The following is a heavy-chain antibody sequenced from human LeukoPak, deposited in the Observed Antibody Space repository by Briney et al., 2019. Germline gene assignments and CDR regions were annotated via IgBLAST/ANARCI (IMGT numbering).Heavy chain of an antibody. CDR3: AREPKSLGDLFFIDY. CDR1: GFDFTSYG. CDR2: ISAYNGNT. J-gene: IGHJ4*02. D-gene: IGHD3-16*01. Sequence: ASVKVSCKASGFDFTSYGISWVRQAPGQGLEWMGWISAYNGNTHYAKKLQGRVTMTTDTSASTAYMELRSLTSDDPAVYYCAREPKSLGDLFFIDYWGQGTLVTVSS. V-gene: IGHV1-18*01.